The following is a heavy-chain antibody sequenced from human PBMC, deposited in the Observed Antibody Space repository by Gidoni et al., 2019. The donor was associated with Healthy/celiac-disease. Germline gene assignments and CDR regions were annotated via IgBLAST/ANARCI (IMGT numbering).Heavy chain of an antibody. V-gene: IGHV4-59*01. CDR2: IYYSGST. Sequence: QVQLQESGPGLVKPSETLSLPCTVTGGSISRYYWNWIRQPPGKGLEWIGYIYYSGSTNYNPSLKSRVTISVDTSKNQFSLKLSSVTAADTAVYYCARNGYSSGWYDYWGQGTLVTVSS. J-gene: IGHJ4*02. CDR3: ARNGYSSGWYDY. CDR1: GGSISRYY. D-gene: IGHD6-19*01.